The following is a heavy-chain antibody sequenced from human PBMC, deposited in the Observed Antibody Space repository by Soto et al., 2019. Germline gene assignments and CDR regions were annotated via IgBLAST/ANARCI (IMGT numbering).Heavy chain of an antibody. Sequence: EVQLVESGGGLVQPGGSLRLSCAASGFTFSSYWMHWVRQAPGKGLVWVSRINSDGSSTSYADSVKGRFTISRDNAKNTVYLQMIILRAEDTAVYYCARTSLVVPAATREDYWGQGTLVTVSS. CDR3: ARTSLVVPAATREDY. J-gene: IGHJ4*02. V-gene: IGHV3-74*01. CDR2: INSDGSST. D-gene: IGHD2-15*01. CDR1: GFTFSSYW.